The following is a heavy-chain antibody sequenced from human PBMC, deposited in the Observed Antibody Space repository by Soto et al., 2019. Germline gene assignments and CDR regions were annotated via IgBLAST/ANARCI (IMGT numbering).Heavy chain of an antibody. V-gene: IGHV3-66*01. D-gene: IGHD2-15*01. CDR1: GFIGSDTY. CDR3: AGERRYCRGGSCSITGDAYDI. CDR2: ISNRGDT. J-gene: IGHJ3*02. Sequence: EVQLVESGGGLVQPGGSLRLSCTASGFIGSDTYVNWVRQAPVKGLEWFSVISNRGDTHYADSGRGRCSLSRDISDKSWHLQTKNMRVGDTAVYDCAGERRYCRGGSCSITGDAYDIGGQGTMVTVSS.